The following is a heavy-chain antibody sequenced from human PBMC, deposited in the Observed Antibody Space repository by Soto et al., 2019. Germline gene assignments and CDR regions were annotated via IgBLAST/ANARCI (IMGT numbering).Heavy chain of an antibody. V-gene: IGHV4-39*01. D-gene: IGHD6-13*01. Sequence: QLQLQESGPGLVKPSETLSLTCGVSDGSISSSSPYWGWIRQPPGKGLQWIGNIYYTGITYFNPSLKSRVTISVDTSKKQFFLKLTSVTAADTAVYYCATGYGSSWYDYWGQGTLVTVAS. CDR2: IYYTGIT. CDR1: DGSISSSSPY. J-gene: IGHJ4*02. CDR3: ATGYGSSWYDY.